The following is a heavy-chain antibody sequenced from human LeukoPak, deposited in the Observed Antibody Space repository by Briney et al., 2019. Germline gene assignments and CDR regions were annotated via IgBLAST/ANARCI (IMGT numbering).Heavy chain of an antibody. Sequence: SETLSLTCTVSGGSISSYYWSWIRQPPGKGLEWIGYIYYSGSTNYNPSLKSRVTISVDTSKNQFSLKLSSVTAADTAVYYCARDRNPGYYDSSGEYYFDYWGQGTLATVSS. CDR3: ARDRNPGYYDSSGEYYFDY. J-gene: IGHJ4*02. D-gene: IGHD3-22*01. CDR2: IYYSGST. V-gene: IGHV4-59*01. CDR1: GGSISSYY.